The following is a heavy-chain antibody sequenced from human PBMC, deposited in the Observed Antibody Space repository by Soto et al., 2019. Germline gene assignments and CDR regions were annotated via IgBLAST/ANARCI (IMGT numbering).Heavy chain of an antibody. V-gene: IGHV1-69*01. D-gene: IGHD6-13*01. CDR2: IIPIFGTA. J-gene: IGHJ6*02. CDR1: GGTFSSYA. Sequence: QVQLVQSGAEVKKPGSSVKVSCKASGGTFSSYAISWVRQAPGQGLAWMGGIIPIFGTANYAQKFQGRVTITADESTRTAYMELSGLRSEDTAVYYCARDRIAAADYYYGMDVWGQGTTVTVSS. CDR3: ARDRIAAADYYYGMDV.